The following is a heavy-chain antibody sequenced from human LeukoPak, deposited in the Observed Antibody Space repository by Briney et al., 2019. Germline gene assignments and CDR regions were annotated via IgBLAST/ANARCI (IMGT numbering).Heavy chain of an antibody. Sequence: GASVKVSCKASGYTFTSNYIHWVRQAPGQGLEWMGVIYLRDGSTSYAQKFQGRVTVTRDTSTSTVHMELSGLRSEDTAVYYCARDQEGFDYWGQGTLVTVSS. V-gene: IGHV1-46*01. CDR3: ARDQEGFDY. CDR1: GYTFTSNY. J-gene: IGHJ4*02. CDR2: IYLRDGST.